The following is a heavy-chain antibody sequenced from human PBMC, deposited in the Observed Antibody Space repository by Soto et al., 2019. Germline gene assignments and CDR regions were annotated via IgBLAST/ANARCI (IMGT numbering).Heavy chain of an antibody. CDR2: ISGSGGST. V-gene: IGHV3-23*01. D-gene: IGHD3-9*01. CDR1: GFTFSSYA. J-gene: IGHJ6*02. Sequence: GGSLRLSCAASGFTFSSYAMSWVRQAPGKGLEWVSAISGSGGSTYYADSVKGRFTISRDNSKNTLYLQMNSLRAEDTAVYYCAKETTINPYQGPYYYYGMDVWGQGTTVTVSS. CDR3: AKETTINPYQGPYYYYGMDV.